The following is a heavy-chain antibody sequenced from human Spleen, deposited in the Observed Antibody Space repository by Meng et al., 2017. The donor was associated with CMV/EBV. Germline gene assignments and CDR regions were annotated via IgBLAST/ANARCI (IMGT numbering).Heavy chain of an antibody. CDR3: VRDFRGRDDY. D-gene: IGHD3-10*01. CDR1: GSTFSSYA. CDR2: ISGSGSST. V-gene: IGHV3-23*01. Sequence: GESLKISCAASGSTFSSYALNWVRQAPGKGLEWVSAISGSGSSTYYADSVKGRFTISRDNSKNSVFLQMNSLRAEDTAVYYCVRDFRGRDDYWGQGTLVTVSS. J-gene: IGHJ4*02.